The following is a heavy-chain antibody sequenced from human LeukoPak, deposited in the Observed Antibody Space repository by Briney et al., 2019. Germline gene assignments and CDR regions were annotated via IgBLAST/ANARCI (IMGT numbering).Heavy chain of an antibody. D-gene: IGHD3-22*01. CDR3: AKGGVKAYYDSSGYYHFDY. CDR1: GFTFSSYG. CDR2: ISSSSSYK. V-gene: IGHV3-21*01. Sequence: GGSLRLSCAASGFTFSSYGMNWVRQAPGKGLEWVSSISSSSSYKYYADSVKGRFTISRDNAKNSLYLQMNSLRAEDTAVYYCAKGGVKAYYDSSGYYHFDYWGQGTLVTVSS. J-gene: IGHJ4*02.